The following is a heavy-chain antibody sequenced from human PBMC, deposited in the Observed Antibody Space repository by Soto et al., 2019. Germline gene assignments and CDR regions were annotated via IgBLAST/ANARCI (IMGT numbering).Heavy chain of an antibody. CDR3: ARGSYHSFWFDY. Sequence: EVQLVESGGGLVRPGGSLRLSCAASGFTFSSYWMHWVRQAPGKGLVWLSRVNTHGSTTNYADSVKGRFTISRDNAENTLYLQINSLRAEDTAVYYCARGSYHSFWFDYWGQGTLVTVSS. V-gene: IGHV3-74*01. D-gene: IGHD5-18*01. J-gene: IGHJ4*02. CDR2: VNTHGSTT. CDR1: GFTFSSYW.